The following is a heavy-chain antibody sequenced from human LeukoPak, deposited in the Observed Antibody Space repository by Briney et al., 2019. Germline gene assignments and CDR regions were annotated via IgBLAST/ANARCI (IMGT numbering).Heavy chain of an antibody. J-gene: IGHJ5*02. Sequence: SEILSLTCTVSGGSMSSYYWSWIRQPAGKGLEWIGRIYTSGSTNYNPSLKSRVTMSVDTSKNQFSLKLSSVTAADTAVYYCARGVFSSTPDWFDPWGQGTLVTVSS. D-gene: IGHD3-3*01. CDR1: GGSMSSYY. CDR2: IYTSGST. CDR3: ARGVFSSTPDWFDP. V-gene: IGHV4-4*07.